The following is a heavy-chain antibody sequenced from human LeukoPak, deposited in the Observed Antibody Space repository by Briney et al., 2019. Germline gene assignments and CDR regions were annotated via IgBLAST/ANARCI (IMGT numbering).Heavy chain of an antibody. CDR3: ARSYSLPEY. D-gene: IGHD1-26*01. CDR2: ISWNSGSI. Sequence: GGSLRLSCAASGFTFDDYAMHWVRQAPGKGLEWVSGISWNSGSIGYADSVKGRFTISRDNSKDMVYLQMNSLTTADTAVYYCARSYSLPEYWGQGTLVTVSS. CDR1: GFTFDDYA. V-gene: IGHV3-9*01. J-gene: IGHJ4*02.